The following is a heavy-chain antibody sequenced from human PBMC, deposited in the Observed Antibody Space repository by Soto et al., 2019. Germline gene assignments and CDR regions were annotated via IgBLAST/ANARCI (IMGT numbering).Heavy chain of an antibody. V-gene: IGHV4-34*01. CDR3: ARALPEYTAIERPCDY. J-gene: IGHJ4*02. Sequence: QVQLQQWGAGLLKPSETLSLTCAVYGGSFSGYYWSWIRQPPGKGLEWIGEINHSGSTNYNPSLKSRVTISVDTSKNQFSLKLSSVTAADTAVYYCARALPEYTAIERPCDYWGQGTLVTVSS. D-gene: IGHD5-18*01. CDR2: INHSGST. CDR1: GGSFSGYY.